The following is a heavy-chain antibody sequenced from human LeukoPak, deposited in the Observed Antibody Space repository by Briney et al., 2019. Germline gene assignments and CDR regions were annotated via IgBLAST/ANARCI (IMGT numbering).Heavy chain of an antibody. CDR3: ARGGQQMSDAMDV. J-gene: IGHJ6*02. CDR2: ISYDGTIE. Sequence: GGSLRLSCAASGFTFSSYGMHWVRQAPGKGLEWVTVISYDGTIEYYADSVKGRFTISKDNSKNRLYLQMNSLRTEDTAVYFCARGGQQMSDAMDVWGQGTTVTVSS. V-gene: IGHV3-30-3*01. D-gene: IGHD6-13*01. CDR1: GFTFSSYG.